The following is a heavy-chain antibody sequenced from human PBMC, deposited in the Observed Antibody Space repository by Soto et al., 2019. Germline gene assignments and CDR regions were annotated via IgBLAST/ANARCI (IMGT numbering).Heavy chain of an antibody. CDR1: GGSISGGGYY. J-gene: IGHJ6*02. CDR3: ARDTPPSPGYDVAHFYGMDV. CDR2: IYYRGST. V-gene: IGHV4-31*03. Sequence: SETLSLTCPVSGGSISGGGYYWSWIRQLPGKGLDWIGYIYYRGSTVYNPSLESRLSMSLDTSKSQISLRLNSVTAADTAVYFFARDTPPSPGYDVAHFYGMDVWGQGTTVTVSS. D-gene: IGHD3-9*01.